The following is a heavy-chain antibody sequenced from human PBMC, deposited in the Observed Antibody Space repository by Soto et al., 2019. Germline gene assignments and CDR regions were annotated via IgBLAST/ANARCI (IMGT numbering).Heavy chain of an antibody. J-gene: IGHJ5*02. CDR1: GGSISSGY. V-gene: IGHV4-59*01. D-gene: IGHD3-22*01. Sequence: SETLSLTCSVSGGSISSGYWTWILQPPGKGLEWIGYIYYGGSINYNPSLKSRVIISVDTAKNQFSLRLSSVSAADTAVYYCTGAYYDVSGYSLDPWGQGTSVTVSS. CDR3: TGAYYDVSGYSLDP. CDR2: IYYGGSI.